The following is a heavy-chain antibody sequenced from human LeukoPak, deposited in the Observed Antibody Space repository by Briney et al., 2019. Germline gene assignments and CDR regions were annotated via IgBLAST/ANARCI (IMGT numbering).Heavy chain of an antibody. CDR1: GFTFSTYA. D-gene: IGHD3-10*01. CDR2: ISVTGGTT. J-gene: IGHJ4*02. Sequence: GGSLRLSCAASGFTFSTYAMSWVRQAPAKGLEWVSVISVTGGTTYYADSVKGRFTISRDNSKNTLYLQMNSLRAEDTAVYYCANLGRSVVYYGSDWGQGTLVTVSS. V-gene: IGHV3-23*01. CDR3: ANLGRSVVYYGSD.